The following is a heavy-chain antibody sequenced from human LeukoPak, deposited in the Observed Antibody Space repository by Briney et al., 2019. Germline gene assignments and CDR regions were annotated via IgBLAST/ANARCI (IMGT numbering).Heavy chain of an antibody. CDR1: GYTFTSYG. CDR3: ARGGFGVTDYYMDV. J-gene: IGHJ6*03. D-gene: IGHD4-11*01. Sequence: ASVKVSCKASGYTFTSYGISWVRQAPGQGLEWMGWISAYNGNTNYAQKLQGRVTMTTDTSTSTAYTELSSLRSEDTAVYYCARGGFGVTDYYMDVWGKGTTVTVSS. CDR2: ISAYNGNT. V-gene: IGHV1-18*01.